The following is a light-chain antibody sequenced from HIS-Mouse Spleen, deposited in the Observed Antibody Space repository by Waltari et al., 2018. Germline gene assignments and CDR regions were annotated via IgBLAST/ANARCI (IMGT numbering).Light chain of an antibody. V-gene: IGLV3-25*03. Sequence: SYELTQPPSVSVSPGQTARITCSGDALPNQYAYWYQQKPGQDPVLVIYKDSERPSGIPERFSGSSSGTTVTLTISGVQAEDEADYYCQSADSSGTYVVFGGGTKLTVL. CDR3: QSADSSGTYVV. J-gene: IGLJ2*01. CDR1: ALPNQY. CDR2: KDS.